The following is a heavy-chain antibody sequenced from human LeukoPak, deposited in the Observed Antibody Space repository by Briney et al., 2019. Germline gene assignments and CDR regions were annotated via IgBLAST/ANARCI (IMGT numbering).Heavy chain of an antibody. D-gene: IGHD2-8*02. Sequence: GGSLRLSCAGSGFTFSTYGMSWVRQAPGKGLEWVSAISGSGSNTHYADSVKGRFTISRDNAKNSLYLQMDSLRAEDTAVYYCASLLVEYFDYWGQGTLVTVSS. CDR3: ASLLVEYFDY. J-gene: IGHJ4*02. CDR2: ISGSGSNT. CDR1: GFTFSTYG. V-gene: IGHV3-23*01.